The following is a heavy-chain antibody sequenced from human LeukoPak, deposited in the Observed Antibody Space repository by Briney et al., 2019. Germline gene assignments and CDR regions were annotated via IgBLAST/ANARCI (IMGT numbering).Heavy chain of an antibody. D-gene: IGHD2/OR15-2a*01. CDR1: GFTFSSYS. CDR3: ARQTGISIDI. J-gene: IGHJ3*02. V-gene: IGHV3-21*01. CDR2: ISSSSSYI. Sequence: GGSLRLSCAASGFTFSSYSMNWVRQAPGKGLEWVSSISSSSSYIYYADSVKGRFTVSRDNAENSLFLQMNILRAADTAVYYCARQTGISIDIWGQGTMVTVSS.